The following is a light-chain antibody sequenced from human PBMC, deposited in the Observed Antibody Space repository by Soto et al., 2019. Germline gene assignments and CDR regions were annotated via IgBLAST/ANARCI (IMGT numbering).Light chain of an antibody. J-gene: IGKJ3*01. CDR1: QSVSSN. Sequence: ELVMTQSPATLSVSTGERATLXXRASQSVSSNLAWYQQKPGQAPRIXIYGASTRATGIPARFSGSGAGTEFTLTISSLQSEDFAVYYCQQYKNWPRTFGPGTKVDIK. CDR3: QQYKNWPRT. V-gene: IGKV3-15*01. CDR2: GAS.